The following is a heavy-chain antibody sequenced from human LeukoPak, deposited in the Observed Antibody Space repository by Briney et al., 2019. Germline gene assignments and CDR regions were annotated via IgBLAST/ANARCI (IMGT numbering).Heavy chain of an antibody. Sequence: SETLSLTCIVSGASISSRFHYWGWIRQTPGKGLEWIGYIYYSGSTDYNPSLKSRVTISVDTSKNQFSLKLRHVTAADTAVYYCARDWHSSFDYWGQGTLVTVSS. J-gene: IGHJ4*02. D-gene: IGHD3-22*01. CDR1: GASISSRFHY. CDR2: IYYSGST. V-gene: IGHV4-61*01. CDR3: ARDWHSSFDY.